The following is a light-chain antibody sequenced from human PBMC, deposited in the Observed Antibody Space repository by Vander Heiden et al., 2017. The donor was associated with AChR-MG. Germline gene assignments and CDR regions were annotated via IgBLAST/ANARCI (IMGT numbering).Light chain of an antibody. Sequence: AIRMTKSPSSLPASTGDRVNITCRASQDIRSYLAWYQQKPGKAPKLLLYAASTLQSGVPSRFSGSGSGTDFTLTSSCLQSEDFATYYCQQYYSYPRTFGQGTKVEIK. CDR3: QQYYSYPRT. V-gene: IGKV1-8*01. CDR1: QDIRSY. J-gene: IGKJ1*01. CDR2: AAS.